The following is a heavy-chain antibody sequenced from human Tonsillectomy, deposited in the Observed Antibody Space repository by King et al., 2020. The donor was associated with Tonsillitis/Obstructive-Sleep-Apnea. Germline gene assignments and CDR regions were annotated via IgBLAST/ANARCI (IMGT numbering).Heavy chain of an antibody. CDR2: IYYSVST. CDR3: ARDGSTRSGFHDAFDI. CDR1: GGSISSYY. D-gene: IGHD3-3*01. J-gene: IGHJ3*02. V-gene: IGHV4-59*01. Sequence: VQLQESGPGLVKPSETLSLTCTVSGGSISSYYWSWIRQPPGKGLEWIGYIYYSVSTHYNPSLKSRGTISVDTSKNQFSLKLSSVTAAATAVYYCARDGSTRSGFHDAFDIWGQGTMVTVSS.